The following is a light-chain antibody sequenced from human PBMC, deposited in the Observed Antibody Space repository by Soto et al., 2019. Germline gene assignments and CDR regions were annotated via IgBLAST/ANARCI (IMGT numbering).Light chain of an antibody. CDR2: AAS. V-gene: IGKV1-39*01. Sequence: DIQMTQSPSSLSASVEDRVIITCRASQSISNHLNWYQQKPGKAPKLLIFAASSLQSGVPSRFSGSRSGPDFTLTISSLQPEDFATYYCLQDYTYPRTFGGGTRVEIK. J-gene: IGKJ4*01. CDR3: LQDYTYPRT. CDR1: QSISNH.